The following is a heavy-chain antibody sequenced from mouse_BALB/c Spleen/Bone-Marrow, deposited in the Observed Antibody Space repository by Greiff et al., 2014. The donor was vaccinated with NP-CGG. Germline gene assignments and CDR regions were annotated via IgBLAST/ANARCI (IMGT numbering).Heavy chain of an antibody. J-gene: IGHJ2*01. Sequence: QVQLQQSGAELARPGASVKMSCKASGYSFTSYTMHWVKQRPGQGPEWIGYINPSSGYTNYNQKFKDKATLTADKSSSTAYMQLSSLTSEDSAVYYCARGWDYEGYFDYWGQGTTLTVSS. CDR1: GYSFTSYT. V-gene: IGHV1-4*01. CDR2: INPSSGYT. D-gene: IGHD2-4*01. CDR3: ARGWDYEGYFDY.